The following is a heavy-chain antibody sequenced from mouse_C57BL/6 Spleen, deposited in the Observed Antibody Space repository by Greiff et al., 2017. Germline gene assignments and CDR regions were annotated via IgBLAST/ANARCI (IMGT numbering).Heavy chain of an antibody. CDR1: GFTFSDYY. CDR2: INYDGSST. J-gene: IGHJ3*01. CDR3: ARVGDDGYWD. Sequence: EVMLVESEGGLVQPGSSMKLSCTASGFTFSDYYMAWVRQVPEKGLEWVANINYDGSSTYYLDSLKSRFIISRDNAKNILYMQMSSLKSADTATYYGARVGDDGYWDWGKGTLVTVSA. V-gene: IGHV5-16*01. D-gene: IGHD2-3*01.